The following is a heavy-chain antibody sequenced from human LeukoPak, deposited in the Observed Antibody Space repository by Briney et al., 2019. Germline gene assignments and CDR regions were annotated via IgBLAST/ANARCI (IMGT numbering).Heavy chain of an antibody. J-gene: IGHJ6*03. V-gene: IGHV4-38-2*02. CDR2: IYHSGST. CDR3: ARRIAARPYYYYYYMDV. D-gene: IGHD6-6*01. CDR1: GYSISSGYY. Sequence: SETLSLTCTVSGYSISSGYYWGWIRQPPGKGLGWIGSIYHSGSTYYNPSLKSRVTISVDTSKNQFSLKLSSVTAADTAVYYCARRIAARPYYYYYYMDVWGKGTTVTVSS.